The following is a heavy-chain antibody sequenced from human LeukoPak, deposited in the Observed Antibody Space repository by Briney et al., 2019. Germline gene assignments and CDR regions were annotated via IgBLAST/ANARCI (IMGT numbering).Heavy chain of an antibody. Sequence: GGSLRLSCAASGFTFNNYAMSWVRQAPGKGLEWVSSISGGGETTYSADSAKGRFTISTDYSQNTLYLLMNSLRAEDTAVYYCARDYADYVGYFFFDYWGQGTLVTVSS. V-gene: IGHV3-23*01. D-gene: IGHD4-17*01. CDR1: GFTFNNYA. J-gene: IGHJ4*02. CDR2: ISGGGETT. CDR3: ARDYADYVGYFFFDY.